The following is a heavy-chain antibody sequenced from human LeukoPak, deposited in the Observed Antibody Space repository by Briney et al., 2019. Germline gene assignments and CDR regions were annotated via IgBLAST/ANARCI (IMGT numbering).Heavy chain of an antibody. V-gene: IGHV1-24*01. J-gene: IGHJ6*03. CDR2: FDPEDGET. CDR3: ATDSSSSSYYYYYYMDV. Sequence: ASVKVSCKVSGYTLTELSMHWVRQAPGKGLEWMGGFDPEDGETIYAQKFQGRVTMTEDTSTDTAYMELSSLRSEDTAVYYCATDSSSSSYYYYYYMDVWGKGTTVTVSS. D-gene: IGHD6-6*01. CDR1: GYTLTELS.